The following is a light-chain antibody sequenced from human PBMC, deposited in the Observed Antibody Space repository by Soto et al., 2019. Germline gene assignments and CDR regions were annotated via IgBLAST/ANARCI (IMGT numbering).Light chain of an antibody. CDR3: QQYIEGT. J-gene: IGKJ1*01. CDR1: QSISNW. CDR2: KAS. V-gene: IGKV1-5*03. Sequence: DIQMTQSPSTLSASVGDRVTITCRASQSISNWLAWYQQKPGKAPKLLIYKASSLETGVPSRFSGSGSGTEFTLTISSLQPDDIATYYCQQYIEGTFGQGTKVEIK.